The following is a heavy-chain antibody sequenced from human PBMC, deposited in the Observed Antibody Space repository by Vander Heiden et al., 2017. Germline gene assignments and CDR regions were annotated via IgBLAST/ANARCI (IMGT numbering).Heavy chain of an antibody. D-gene: IGHD3-10*01. CDR2: ISGSSGFI. V-gene: IGHV3-21*01. Sequence: EVQLVASGGGLVKAGGSLKLSCAASGFAFGLSSMNWVRQAPGRGLEWVSSISGSSGFIYYADSVKGRFTISRDNAKNSLYLQMNSLRAEDTAVYYCARYLGELLFGPPDYWGQGTLVTVSS. J-gene: IGHJ4*02. CDR1: GFAFGLSS. CDR3: ARYLGELLFGPPDY.